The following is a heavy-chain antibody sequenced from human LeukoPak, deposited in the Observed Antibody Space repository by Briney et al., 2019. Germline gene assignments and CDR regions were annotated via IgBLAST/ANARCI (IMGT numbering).Heavy chain of an antibody. D-gene: IGHD3-22*01. Sequence: GASVKVSCKASGGTFSSYAISWVRQAPGQGLEWMGGIIPIFGTANYAQKFQGRATITADESTSTAYMELSSLRSEDTAVYYCARVARPYYDSSGYYQSFDYWGQGTLVTVSS. CDR3: ARVARPYYDSSGYYQSFDY. J-gene: IGHJ4*02. CDR1: GGTFSSYA. V-gene: IGHV1-69*01. CDR2: IIPIFGTA.